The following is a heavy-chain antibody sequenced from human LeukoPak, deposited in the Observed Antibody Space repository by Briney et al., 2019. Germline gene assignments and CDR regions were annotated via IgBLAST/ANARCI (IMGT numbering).Heavy chain of an antibody. V-gene: IGHV4-4*07. CDR1: GGSISSYY. D-gene: IGHD2-21*01. CDR3: ARDLYCGGDCLLNAFDI. J-gene: IGHJ3*02. Sequence: SETLSLTCTVSGGSISSYYWSWIRQPAGKGLEWIGRIYTSGSTNYNPSLKSRVTMSVDTSKNQFSLKLSSVTAADTAVYYCARDLYCGGDCLLNAFDIWGQGTMVTVSS. CDR2: IYTSGST.